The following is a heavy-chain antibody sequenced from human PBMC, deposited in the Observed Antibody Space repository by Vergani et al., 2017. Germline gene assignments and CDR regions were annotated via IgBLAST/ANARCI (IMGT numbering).Heavy chain of an antibody. CDR1: GYSFTSYW. D-gene: IGHD1-26*01. CDR3: AREGGGRVSGSVYYFDY. CDR2: INWNGGST. J-gene: IGHJ4*02. Sequence: EVQLVQSGAEVKKPGESLKISCKGSGYSFTSYWIGWVRQMPGKGLEWVSGINWNGGSTGYADSVKGRFTISRDNAKNSLYLQMNSLRAEDTALYYCAREGGGRVSGSVYYFDYWGQGTLVTVSS. V-gene: IGHV3-20*04.